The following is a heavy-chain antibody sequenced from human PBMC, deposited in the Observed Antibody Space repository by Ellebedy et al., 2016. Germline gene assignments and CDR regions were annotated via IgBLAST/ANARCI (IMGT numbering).Heavy chain of an antibody. J-gene: IGHJ4*02. CDR2: VDEDGRTT. CDR1: GGTFSGYYW. V-gene: IGHV3-74*01. CDR3: ASIRFDY. Sequence: ETLSLTXAVYGGTFSGYYWMHWVRQAPGKGLVWVSRVDEDGRTTNYADSVKGRFTISRDNAKNTLYLQMNSLRGDDTGVYFCASIRFDYWGQGALVTVSS.